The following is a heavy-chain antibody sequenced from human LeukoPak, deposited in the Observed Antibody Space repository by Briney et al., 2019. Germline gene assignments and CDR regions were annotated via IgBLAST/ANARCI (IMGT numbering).Heavy chain of an antibody. CDR1: GYTFTSYG. V-gene: IGHV1-18*01. Sequence: GASVKVSRKASGYTFTSYGISWVRQAPGQGLEWMGWISAYNGNTNYAQKLQGRVTMTTDTSTSTAYMELRSLRSDDTAVYYCARAKWEVVPAAALSGFDPWGQGTLVTVSS. D-gene: IGHD2-2*01. CDR2: ISAYNGNT. J-gene: IGHJ5*02. CDR3: ARAKWEVVPAAALSGFDP.